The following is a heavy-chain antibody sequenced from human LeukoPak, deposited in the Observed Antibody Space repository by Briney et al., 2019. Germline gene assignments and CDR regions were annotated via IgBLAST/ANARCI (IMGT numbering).Heavy chain of an antibody. Sequence: GGSLRLSCAASGFTFSSYAMHWVRQAPGKGLEWVAVISYDGSNKYYADSVKGRFTISRDNSKNTLYLQMNSLRAEDTAVYYCARDATDSGFDAFDIWGQGTMVTVSS. CDR3: ARDATDSGFDAFDI. D-gene: IGHD6-19*01. CDR2: ISYDGSNK. J-gene: IGHJ3*02. CDR1: GFTFSSYA. V-gene: IGHV3-30*04.